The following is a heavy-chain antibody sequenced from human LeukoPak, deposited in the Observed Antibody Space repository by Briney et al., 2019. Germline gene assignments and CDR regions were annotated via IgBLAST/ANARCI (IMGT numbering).Heavy chain of an antibody. V-gene: IGHV4-59*01. CDR2: IYYSGST. Sequence: SETLSLTCTVSGGSISRYYWSWVRQPPGKGRGWIGYIYYSGSTNYTPSLKSRVTISVDTSKNQFSLKLSSVTAADTAVYYCASGYSYGCFDYWGQGTLVTVSS. CDR3: ASGYSYGCFDY. D-gene: IGHD5-18*01. CDR1: GGSISRYY. J-gene: IGHJ4*02.